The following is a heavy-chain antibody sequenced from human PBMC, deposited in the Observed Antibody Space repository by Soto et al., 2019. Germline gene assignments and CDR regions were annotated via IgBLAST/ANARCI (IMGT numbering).Heavy chain of an antibody. Sequence: GASVKVSCKASGYTFTSYGISWVRQAPGQGLEWMGWISAYNGNTNYAQKLQGRVTMTTDTSTSTAYMELRSLRSDDTAVYYFSRDRATIYDFWSGYSDAFDIWGQGTMVTVSS. D-gene: IGHD3-3*01. CDR1: GYTFTSYG. V-gene: IGHV1-18*01. J-gene: IGHJ3*02. CDR3: SRDRATIYDFWSGYSDAFDI. CDR2: ISAYNGNT.